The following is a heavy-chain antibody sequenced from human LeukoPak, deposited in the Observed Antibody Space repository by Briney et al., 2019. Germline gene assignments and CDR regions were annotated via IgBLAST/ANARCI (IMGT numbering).Heavy chain of an antibody. V-gene: IGHV3-7*03. CDR1: GFTFSNAY. Sequence: GGSLRLSCAASGFTFSNAYMNWVRQAPGKGLEWVAIIKQDGSEKYYVDSVKGRFTISRDNAEKSLYLQMNSLRAEDTAVYYCATSRTSDYWGQGTLVTVSS. D-gene: IGHD1-14*01. CDR3: ATSRTSDY. CDR2: IKQDGSEK. J-gene: IGHJ4*02.